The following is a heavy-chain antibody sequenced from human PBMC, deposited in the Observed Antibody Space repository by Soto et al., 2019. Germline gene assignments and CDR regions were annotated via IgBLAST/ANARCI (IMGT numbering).Heavy chain of an antibody. CDR1: SGPSSSHN. CDR3: VRQGIGYLHGLVDV. CDR2: VYHTGGT. D-gene: IGHD2-15*01. J-gene: IGHJ6*02. Sequence: QVQLQQSGPGLVKPSETLSLTCTVSSGPSSSHNWGWIRQTPGRGLEWIGYVYHTGGTSYNPSLTTRVTASADTSTDHISLTLTSVAAADTAVYNCVRQGIGYLHGLVDVWGQGTTVTVSS. V-gene: IGHV4-59*08.